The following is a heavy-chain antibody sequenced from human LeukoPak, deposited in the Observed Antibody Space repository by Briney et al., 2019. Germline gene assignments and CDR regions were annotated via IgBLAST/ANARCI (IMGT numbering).Heavy chain of an antibody. CDR2: ISSSSSYI. CDR3: ATETSRAEWLPFSFDY. V-gene: IGHV3-21*01. Sequence: PGGSLRLSCAASGFTFSSYSMNWVRQAPGKGLEWVSSISSSSSYIYYADSVRGRFTISRDNAKNSLYLQMNSLRAEDTAVYYCATETSRAEWLPFSFDYWGQGTLVTVSS. J-gene: IGHJ4*02. D-gene: IGHD3-3*01. CDR1: GFTFSSYS.